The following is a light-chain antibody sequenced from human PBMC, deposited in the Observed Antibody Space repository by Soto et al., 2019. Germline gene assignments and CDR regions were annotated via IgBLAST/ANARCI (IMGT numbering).Light chain of an antibody. V-gene: IGKV3-15*01. CDR3: QQYNMWPLT. Sequence: EIVLTQSSATVSVSPGERATLSCRSSQTLHRNLAWYQQKPGQAPRLLSYTASTRATGVPARFSGSGSGTYFTRTISSLQSEEFAVFYCQQYNMWPLTFGGGTQVAIK. CDR1: QTLHRN. J-gene: IGKJ4*01. CDR2: TAS.